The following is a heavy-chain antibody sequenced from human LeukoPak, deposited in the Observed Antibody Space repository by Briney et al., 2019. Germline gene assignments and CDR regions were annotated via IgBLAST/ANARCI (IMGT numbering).Heavy chain of an antibody. J-gene: IGHJ5*02. CDR3: ARDASPYGSGSYYKSHSWFDP. Sequence: GGALRLSCAASGFTFSSDWMSWVRQAPGKGLEWVAHIKQEGSEKYYADSVKGRFTISRDNAKNSLYLQMNSLRAEDTAVYYCARDASPYGSGSYYKSHSWFDPWGQGTLVTVSS. D-gene: IGHD3-10*01. V-gene: IGHV3-7*01. CDR2: IKQEGSEK. CDR1: GFTFSSDW.